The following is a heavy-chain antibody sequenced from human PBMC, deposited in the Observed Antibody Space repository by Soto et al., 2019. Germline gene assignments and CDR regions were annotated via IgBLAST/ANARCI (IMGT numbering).Heavy chain of an antibody. V-gene: IGHV4-61*01. CDR1: GGSVSSGSYY. CDR3: ARGYYDFRMDV. D-gene: IGHD3-3*01. J-gene: IGHJ6*02. CDR2: IYYSGST. Sequence: QVQLQESGPGLVKPSETLSLTCTVSGGSVSSGSYYWSWIRQPPGKGLEWIGYIYYSGSTNYNPSLKSRVTLSVDTSKNQFSLKLSSVTAADTAVYYCARGYYDFRMDVWGQGTTVTVSS.